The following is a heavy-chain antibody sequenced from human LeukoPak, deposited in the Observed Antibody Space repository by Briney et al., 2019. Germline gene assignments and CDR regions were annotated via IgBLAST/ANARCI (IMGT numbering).Heavy chain of an antibody. CDR1: GFTFSSYA. Sequence: PGGSLRLSCAASGFTFSSYAMSWVRQAPGKGLEWVSAISGSGGSTYYADSVKGRFTISRDNSKNTLYLQMNSLRAEDTAVYYCAKEATVYDFWSGYLRDNSDAFDIWGQGTMVTVSS. V-gene: IGHV3-23*01. D-gene: IGHD3-3*01. CDR3: AKEATVYDFWSGYLRDNSDAFDI. J-gene: IGHJ3*02. CDR2: ISGSGGST.